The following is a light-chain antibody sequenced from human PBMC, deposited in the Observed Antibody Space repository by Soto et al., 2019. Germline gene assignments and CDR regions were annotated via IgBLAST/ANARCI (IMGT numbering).Light chain of an antibody. CDR2: GAS. Sequence: EIILTQSPDTLSLSPGERATLSCRASQTVSSNYVAWCQQGPGQATRLLIYGASTRAAGIPERFSGSGSGTDFTLTISRLEPEDFAVYYCQQYGSSPQSFGQGTKVDIK. CDR1: QTVSSNY. J-gene: IGKJ1*01. V-gene: IGKV3-20*01. CDR3: QQYGSSPQS.